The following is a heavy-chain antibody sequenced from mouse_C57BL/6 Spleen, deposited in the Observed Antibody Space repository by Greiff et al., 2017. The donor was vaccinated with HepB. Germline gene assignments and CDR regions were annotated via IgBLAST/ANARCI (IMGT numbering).Heavy chain of an antibody. V-gene: IGHV1-80*01. J-gene: IGHJ4*01. CDR3: ARDDYVYYYAMDY. D-gene: IGHD2-4*01. CDR2: IYPGDGDT. CDR1: GYAFSSYW. Sequence: VQLQQSGAELVKPGASVKISCKASGYAFSSYWMNWVKQRPGKGLEWIGKIYPGDGDTNYNGQFKGKATLTADKSSSTAYMQLSSLTSEDSAVYFCARDDYVYYYAMDYWGQGTSVTVSS.